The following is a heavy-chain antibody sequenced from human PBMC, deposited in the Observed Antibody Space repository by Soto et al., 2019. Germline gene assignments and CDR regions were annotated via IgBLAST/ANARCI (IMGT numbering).Heavy chain of an antibody. D-gene: IGHD3-22*01. CDR3: ARNYYDSSGPYPRADYYYYYGMDV. CDR1: GGTFSSYA. CDR2: IIPIFGTA. J-gene: IGHJ6*02. V-gene: IGHV1-69*13. Sequence: ASVKVSCKASGGTFSSYAISWVRQAPGQGLEWMGGIIPIFGTANYAQKFQGRVTITADESTSTAYMELSSLRSEDTAVYYCARNYYDSSGPYPRADYYYYYGMDVWGQGTTVTVSS.